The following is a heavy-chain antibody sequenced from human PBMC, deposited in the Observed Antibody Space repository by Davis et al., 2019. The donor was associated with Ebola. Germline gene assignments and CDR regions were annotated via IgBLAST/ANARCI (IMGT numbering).Heavy chain of an antibody. CDR1: GFTFSTYA. CDR2: INSDGSST. Sequence: PGGSLRLSCAASGFTFSTYAMHWVRQAPGKGLVWVSRINSDGSSTSYADSVKGRFTISRDNGKSTLYLQMNSLRAEDTAMYYCARGQTGDLDYWGQGTLVTVSS. D-gene: IGHD2-21*02. V-gene: IGHV3-74*01. J-gene: IGHJ4*02. CDR3: ARGQTGDLDY.